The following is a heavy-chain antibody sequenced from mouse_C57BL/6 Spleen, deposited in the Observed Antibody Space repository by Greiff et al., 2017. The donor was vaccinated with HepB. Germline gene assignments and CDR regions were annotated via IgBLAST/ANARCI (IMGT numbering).Heavy chain of an antibody. D-gene: IGHD2-3*01. CDR3: ANDGYYVGYAMDY. CDR1: GYTFTTYP. CDR2: FHPYNDDT. V-gene: IGHV1-47*01. J-gene: IGHJ4*01. Sequence: VQLQESGAELVKPGASVTMSCKASGYTFTTYPIEWMKQNHGKSLEWIGNFHPYNDDTKYNEKFKGKATLTVEKSSSTVYLELSRLTSDDSAVYYCANDGYYVGYAMDYWGQGTSVTVSS.